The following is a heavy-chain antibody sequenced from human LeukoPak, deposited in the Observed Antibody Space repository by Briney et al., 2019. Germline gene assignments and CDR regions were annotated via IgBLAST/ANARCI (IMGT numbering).Heavy chain of an antibody. V-gene: IGHV1-18*01. CDR2: ISAYNGNT. Sequence: ASVKVSCKASGYTFTSCGISWVRQAPGQGLEWMGWISAYNGNTNYAQKLQGRVTMTTDTSTSTAYMELRSLRSDDTAVYYCARDLRIVVVPAAMPFLGYWGQGTLVTVSS. D-gene: IGHD2-2*01. CDR1: GYTFTSCG. CDR3: ARDLRIVVVPAAMPFLGY. J-gene: IGHJ4*02.